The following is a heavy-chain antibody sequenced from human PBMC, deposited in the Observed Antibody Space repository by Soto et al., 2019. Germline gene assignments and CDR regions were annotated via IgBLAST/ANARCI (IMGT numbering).Heavy chain of an antibody. J-gene: IGHJ3*02. D-gene: IGHD3-9*01. CDR3: AKVRLRYFDEGAFDI. Sequence: QVQLVESGGGVVQPGRSLRLSCAASGFTFSSYGMHWVRQAPGKGLEWVAVISYDGSNKYYADSVKGRFTISRDNSKNTLYLQMNSLRAEDTAVYYCAKVRLRYFDEGAFDIWGQGTMVTVSS. CDR2: ISYDGSNK. CDR1: GFTFSSYG. V-gene: IGHV3-30*18.